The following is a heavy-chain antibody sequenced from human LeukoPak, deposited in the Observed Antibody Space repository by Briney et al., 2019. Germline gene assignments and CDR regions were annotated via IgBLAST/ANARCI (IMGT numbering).Heavy chain of an antibody. CDR1: GYTFTSYD. V-gene: IGHV1-8*01. J-gene: IGHJ4*02. D-gene: IGHD5-18*01. Sequence: GASVKVSCKASGYTFTSYDINWVRQATGQGLEWMGWMNPNSGNTGCAQKFQGRVTMTRNTSISTAYMELSSLRSEDTAVYYCARGLKEELCFDYWGQGTLVTVSS. CDR3: ARGLKEELCFDY. CDR2: MNPNSGNT.